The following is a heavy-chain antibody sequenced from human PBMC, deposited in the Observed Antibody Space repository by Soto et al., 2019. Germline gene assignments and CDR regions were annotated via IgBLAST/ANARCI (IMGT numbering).Heavy chain of an antibody. D-gene: IGHD3-10*01. CDR2: INWNSGDK. Sequence: VQMVESGGGLVKPGMSLRLSCAASGFKFDDFAMHWVRQGQGKGLEWVAGINWNSGDKDYGDSAKGRFVISRDNGKRSLDLQMNSLRPEDTAVYYCVRGRGPMNRGYFYSWGRGTLVTV. CDR3: VRGRGPMNRGYFYS. V-gene: IGHV3-9*01. J-gene: IGHJ4*02. CDR1: GFKFDDFA.